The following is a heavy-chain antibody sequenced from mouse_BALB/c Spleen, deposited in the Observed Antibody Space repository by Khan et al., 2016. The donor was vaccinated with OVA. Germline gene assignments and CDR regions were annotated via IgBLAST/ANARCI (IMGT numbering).Heavy chain of an antibody. CDR2: ISYSGGT. V-gene: IGHV3-2*02. J-gene: IGHJ2*01. CDR3: ARGNYYGYYFDY. D-gene: IGHD1-1*01. Sequence: QESGPGLVKPSQSLSLTCTVTGYSITSGYAWNWIRQFPGNKLEWMGYISYSGGTRYNPSLKSRISITRDTSKNQFFLQLNSVTTEDTATYYCARGNYYGYYFDYWGQGTPLTVSS. CDR1: GYSITSGYA.